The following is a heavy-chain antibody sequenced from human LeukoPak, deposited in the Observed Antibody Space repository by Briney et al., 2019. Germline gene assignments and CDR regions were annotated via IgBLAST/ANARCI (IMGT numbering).Heavy chain of an antibody. CDR2: INPSGGST. CDR3: ARNYGHDAFDI. V-gene: IGHV1-46*01. J-gene: IGHJ3*02. Sequence: GASVKVSCKASGYTFTSYYMHWVRQAPGQGLEWMRIINPSGGSTSYAQKFQGRVTMTRDTSTSTVYMELSSLRSEDTAVYYCARNYGHDAFDIWGQGTMVTVSS. D-gene: IGHD1-7*01. CDR1: GYTFTSYY.